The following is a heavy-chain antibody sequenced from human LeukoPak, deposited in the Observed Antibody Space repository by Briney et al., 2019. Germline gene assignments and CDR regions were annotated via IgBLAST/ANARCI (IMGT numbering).Heavy chain of an antibody. CDR1: GYSFTSYW. D-gene: IGHD3-10*01. V-gene: IGHV5-10-1*01. Sequence: KPGESLRISCQGSGYSFTSYWISGARQLPGKGLEWMGRIDPSDSYTNYSPSFQGHVTISADKSISTAYLQWSSLKASGTAMYSCASLHRITMVRGVMQAFDIWGQGTMVTVSS. J-gene: IGHJ3*02. CDR2: IDPSDSYT. CDR3: ASLHRITMVRGVMQAFDI.